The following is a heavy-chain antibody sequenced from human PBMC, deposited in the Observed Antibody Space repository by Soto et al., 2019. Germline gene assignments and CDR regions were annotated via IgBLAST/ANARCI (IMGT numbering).Heavy chain of an antibody. Sequence: GASVKVSCTASGITFSTYAIHWVRQAPGQRLEWMGWINAGNGNTRYSQKFQGRVTLTRDTSASTAYMDLSSLRSEDTAIYYCARASSGYVTWGQGTLVTVSS. CDR3: ARASSGYVT. J-gene: IGHJ5*02. D-gene: IGHD5-12*01. CDR2: INAGNGNT. CDR1: GITFSTYA. V-gene: IGHV1-3*01.